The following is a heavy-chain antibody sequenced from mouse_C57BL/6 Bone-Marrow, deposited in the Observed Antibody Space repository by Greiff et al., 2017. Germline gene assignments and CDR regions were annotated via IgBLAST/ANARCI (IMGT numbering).Heavy chain of an antibody. CDR2: IYPGDGDT. Sequence: VQLQQSGPELVKPGASVKISCKASGYAFSSSWMNWVKQRPGKGLEWIGRIYPGDGDTNYNGKFKGKATLTAAKSSSTAYMQLSSLTSEDSAVYFCASSYYYGSSYVGYYFDYWGQGTTLTVSS. CDR3: ASSYYYGSSYVGYYFDY. CDR1: GYAFSSSW. J-gene: IGHJ2*01. D-gene: IGHD1-1*01. V-gene: IGHV1-82*01.